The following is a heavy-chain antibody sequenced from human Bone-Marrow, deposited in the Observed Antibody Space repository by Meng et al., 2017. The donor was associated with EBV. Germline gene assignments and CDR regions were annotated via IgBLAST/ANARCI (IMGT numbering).Heavy chain of an antibody. J-gene: IGHJ4*02. CDR3: AHIIAARPFDY. V-gene: IGHV2-5*02. CDR1: GFSLSTRGVG. CDR2: IYWDDDK. D-gene: IGHD6-6*01. Sequence: TMKESAPTLVKPTHTRTLSCTVSGFSLSTRGVGVGWIRQPPEKALEWLALIYWDDDKRYSPSLKSRLTITKDTSKNQVVLTMTNMDPVDAATYYCAHIIAARPFDYWGQGTLVTVSS.